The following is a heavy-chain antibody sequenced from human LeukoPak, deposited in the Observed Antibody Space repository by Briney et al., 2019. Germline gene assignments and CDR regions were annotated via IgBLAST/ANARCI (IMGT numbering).Heavy chain of an antibody. D-gene: IGHD5-18*01. CDR3: GRDPGGYSYGTIDY. V-gene: IGHV3-33*01. J-gene: IGHJ4*02. CDR1: GFTFSSYG. Sequence: GRSLRPSCAASGFTFSSYGMHWVRQAPGKGLEWVAVIWYDGSNKYYADSVKGRFTISRDNSKNTLYLQMNSLRAEDTAVYYCGRDPGGYSYGTIDYWGQGTLVTVSS. CDR2: IWYDGSNK.